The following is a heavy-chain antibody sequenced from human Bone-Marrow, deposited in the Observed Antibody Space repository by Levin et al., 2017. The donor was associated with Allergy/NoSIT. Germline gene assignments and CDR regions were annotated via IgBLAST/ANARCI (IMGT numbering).Heavy chain of an antibody. V-gene: IGHV3-15*01. Sequence: GGSLRLSCAASGFTFSNAWMTWVRQAPGKGLEWVGRIKSKTYGGTTDNAAPVKGRFTISRDDSKNTLYLQMISLKTEDTAMYYCTTVYTVTTMAIDYWGQGPLVTVSS. D-gene: IGHD4-17*01. J-gene: IGHJ4*02. CDR3: TTVYTVTTMAIDY. CDR2: IKSKTYGGTT. CDR1: GFTFSNAW.